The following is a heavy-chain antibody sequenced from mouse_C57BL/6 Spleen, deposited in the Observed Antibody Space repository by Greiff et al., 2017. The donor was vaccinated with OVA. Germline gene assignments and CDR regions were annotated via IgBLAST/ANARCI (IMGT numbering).Heavy chain of an antibody. Sequence: QVQLKQSGPGLVQPSQSLSITCTVSGFSLTSYGVHWVRQSPGKGLEWLGVIWSGGSTDYNAAFISTLSISKDNSKSQVFFKLNSLQADDTAIYYGARNRDGSSYGYFDYWGQGTTLTVSS. V-gene: IGHV2-2*01. J-gene: IGHJ2*01. CDR1: GFSLTSYG. CDR2: IWSGGST. CDR3: ARNRDGSSYGYFDY. D-gene: IGHD1-1*01.